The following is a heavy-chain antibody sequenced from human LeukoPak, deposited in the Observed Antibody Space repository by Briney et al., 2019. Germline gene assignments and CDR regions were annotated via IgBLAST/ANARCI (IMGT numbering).Heavy chain of an antibody. V-gene: IGHV3-7*03. D-gene: IGHD6-13*01. Sequence: GGSLRLSCAASGFTVSNHWMSWVRQAPGEGLEWVACIHQNGGTEYYVDSVKGRFAISRDNSKISLHLQMSSLTVEDTAVYYCARDLSSRDAFWGQGTLVIVSS. CDR1: GFTVSNHW. J-gene: IGHJ4*02. CDR2: IHQNGGTE. CDR3: ARDLSSRDAF.